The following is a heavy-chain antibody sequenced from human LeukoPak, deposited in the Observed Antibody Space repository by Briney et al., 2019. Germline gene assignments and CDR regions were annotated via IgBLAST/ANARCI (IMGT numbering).Heavy chain of an antibody. CDR3: ARTTYYYDSSGYYRYAFDI. V-gene: IGHV1-69*13. CDR1: GGTFTSYA. D-gene: IGHD3-22*01. J-gene: IGHJ3*02. CDR2: IIPIFGTA. Sequence: SVKVSCKGSGGTFTSYAISWVRQAPGQGLEWMGGIIPIFGTANYAQKFQGRVTITADESTSTAYMELSSLSSEDTAVYYCARTTYYYDSSGYYRYAFDIWGQGTMVTVSS.